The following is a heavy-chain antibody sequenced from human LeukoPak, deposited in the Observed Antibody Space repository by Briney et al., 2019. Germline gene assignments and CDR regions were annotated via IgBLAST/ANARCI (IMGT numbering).Heavy chain of an antibody. CDR1: GFTVSSNY. Sequence: GVSLRLSCAASGFTVSSNYISWVRQTPGKGLEWVSVIYSGSSTYYADSVKGRFTISRDNSKNTVFLQMNSLRTEDTAVYFCARGVERPREAAAFDMWGQGTMVTVSS. D-gene: IGHD1-1*01. J-gene: IGHJ3*02. V-gene: IGHV3-53*01. CDR3: ARGVERPREAAAFDM. CDR2: IYSGSST.